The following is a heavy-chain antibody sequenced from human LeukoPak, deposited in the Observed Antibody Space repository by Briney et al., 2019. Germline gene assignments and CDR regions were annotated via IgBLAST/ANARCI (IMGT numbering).Heavy chain of an antibody. CDR1: GFIFSNFW. CDR2: VGKDGSEK. D-gene: IGHD2-21*01. Sequence: PGGSLRLSCAASGFIFSNFWMTGVGRVPGKGLEWVANVGKDGSEKHYVDSVRGRFTISRDNAKNSVYLQMSGLRGKDTAIYYCARDVDTNFWGQGTLVTVSS. J-gene: IGHJ4*02. CDR3: ARDVDTNF. V-gene: IGHV3-7*03.